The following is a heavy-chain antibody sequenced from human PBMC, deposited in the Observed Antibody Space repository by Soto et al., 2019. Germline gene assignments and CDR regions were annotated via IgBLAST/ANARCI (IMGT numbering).Heavy chain of an antibody. CDR1: GGSFSGYY. CDR2: IYYSGST. Sequence: SETLSLTCAVYGGSFSGYYWSWIRQPPGKGLEWIGYIYYSGSTYYNPSLKSRVTISVDTSKNQFSLKLSSVTAADTAVYYCASTRIVVVVAATPGAYDAFDIWGQGTMVTVSS. D-gene: IGHD2-15*01. CDR3: ASTRIVVVVAATPGAYDAFDI. J-gene: IGHJ3*02. V-gene: IGHV4-34*09.